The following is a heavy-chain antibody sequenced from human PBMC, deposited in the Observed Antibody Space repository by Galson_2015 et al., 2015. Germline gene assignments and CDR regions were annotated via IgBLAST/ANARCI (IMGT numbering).Heavy chain of an antibody. V-gene: IGHV3-33*01. J-gene: IGHJ6*02. CDR1: GFTFSSYG. Sequence: SLRLSCAASGFTFSSYGMHWVRQAPGKGLEWVAVIWDDGSNKYYADSVKGRFTISRDNSKNTLYLQMNSLRAAGTAVYYCARERAPSADCRYVWGQGTTVTVSS. D-gene: IGHD2-15*01. CDR2: IWDDGSNK. CDR3: ARERAPSADCRYV.